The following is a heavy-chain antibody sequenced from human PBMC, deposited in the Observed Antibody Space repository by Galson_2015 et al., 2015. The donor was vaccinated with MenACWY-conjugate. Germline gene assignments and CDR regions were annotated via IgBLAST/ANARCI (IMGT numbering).Heavy chain of an antibody. CDR1: DGSLTGAS. J-gene: IGHJ6*02. CDR2: INHVGDT. CDR3: ARLVTRGITIFGAHPRASYGLDV. D-gene: IGHD3-3*01. V-gene: IGHV4-34*01. Sequence: ETLSLTCGVHDGSLTGASWSWIRQPPGQGLEWLGEINHVGDTDYNPSLRGRVTISLDTSKNQFSLRLRAVTAADTAVYYCARLVTRGITIFGAHPRASYGLDVWGQGTTVIVSS.